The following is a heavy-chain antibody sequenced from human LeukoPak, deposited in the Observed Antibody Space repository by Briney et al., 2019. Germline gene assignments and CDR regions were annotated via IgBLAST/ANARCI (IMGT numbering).Heavy chain of an antibody. CDR2: IYYSGST. D-gene: IGHD3-3*02. CDR1: GDSISSYY. Sequence: SETLSLTCTVSGDSISSYYWSWIRQPPGKGLEWIGTIYYSGSTYYNPSLKSRVTISIDTSKNQFSLKLSSVTAADTAVYYCTHSINSAYNWFDPWGQGTLVTVSS. CDR3: THSINSAYNWFDP. V-gene: IGHV4-59*04. J-gene: IGHJ5*02.